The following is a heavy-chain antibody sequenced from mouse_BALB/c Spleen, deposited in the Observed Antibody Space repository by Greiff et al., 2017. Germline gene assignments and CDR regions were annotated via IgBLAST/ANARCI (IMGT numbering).Heavy chain of an antibody. CDR1: GFTFSSFG. CDR3: ARVLYWYFDV. CDR2: ISSGSSTI. V-gene: IGHV5-17*02. Sequence: EVKLVESGGGLVQPGGSRKLSCAASGFTFSSFGMHWVRQAPEKGLEWVAYISSGSSTIYYADTVKGRFTISRDNPKNTLFLQMTSLRSEDTAVYFCARVLYWYFDVWGAGTTVTVSS. J-gene: IGHJ1*01.